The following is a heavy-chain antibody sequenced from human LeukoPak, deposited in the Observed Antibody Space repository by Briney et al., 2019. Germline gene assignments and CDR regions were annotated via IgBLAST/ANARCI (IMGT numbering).Heavy chain of an antibody. Sequence: PSETLSLTCTVSGGSISSSSYYWGWIRQPPGKGLEWIGSIYYSGSTYYNPSLKSRVTISVDTSKNQFSLKLSSVTAADTAVYYCARGLDIVATGTGYSYAEPFDYWGQGTLVTVSS. CDR1: GGSISSSSYY. CDR2: IYYSGST. CDR3: ARGLDIVATGTGYSYAEPFDY. J-gene: IGHJ4*02. D-gene: IGHD5-12*01. V-gene: IGHV4-39*07.